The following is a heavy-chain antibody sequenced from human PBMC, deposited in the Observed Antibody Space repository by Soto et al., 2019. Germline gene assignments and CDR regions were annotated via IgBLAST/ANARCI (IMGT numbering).Heavy chain of an antibody. CDR1: GFSLSSTRMA. CDR3: AHIVVAGLGYYFDY. Sequence: QITLKESGPTLVKPTQTLTLTCTFSGFSLSSTRMAVGWIRQPPGKALEWLALIYWDDDKRYSPFLKSSLTITKETAKNQVVLTMTTMDPVDTARYYCAHIVVAGLGYYFDYWGQGTLVTVSS. J-gene: IGHJ4*02. CDR2: IYWDDDK. V-gene: IGHV2-5*02. D-gene: IGHD6-19*01.